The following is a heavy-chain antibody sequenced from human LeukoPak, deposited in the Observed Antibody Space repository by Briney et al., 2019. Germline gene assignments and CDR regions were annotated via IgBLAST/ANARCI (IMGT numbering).Heavy chain of an antibody. Sequence: GGSLRLSCAASGFTFSNYWMHWVRQAPGEGLVWVSRINSDGSSTSYADSVKGRFAISRDNAKNTLYLQMNSLKTEDTAVYYCARASSSWAYYFDYWGQGTLVTVSS. V-gene: IGHV3-74*01. CDR1: GFTFSNYW. CDR3: ARASSSWAYYFDY. J-gene: IGHJ4*02. D-gene: IGHD6-13*01. CDR2: INSDGSST.